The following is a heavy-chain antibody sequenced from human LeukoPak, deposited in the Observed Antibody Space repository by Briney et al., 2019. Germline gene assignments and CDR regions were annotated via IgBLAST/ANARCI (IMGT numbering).Heavy chain of an antibody. CDR1: GFTSDDYG. CDR2: ISRDSGVI. Sequence: PGRSLRLSCAASGFTSDDYGMHWVRQTPRKGLEWVSSISRDSGVIGYADSVKGRFTISRDNAKNSLYLQMNSLRLEDTALYYCAKGPLTDWCFDLWGRGTLVTVSS. D-gene: IGHD3-9*01. J-gene: IGHJ2*01. V-gene: IGHV3-9*02. CDR3: AKGPLTDWCFDL.